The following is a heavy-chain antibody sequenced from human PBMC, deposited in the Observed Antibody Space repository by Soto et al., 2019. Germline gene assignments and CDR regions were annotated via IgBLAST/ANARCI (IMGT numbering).Heavy chain of an antibody. CDR2: ISSSSYI. Sequence: GGSLRLSCAASGFTFSSYSVNWVRQAPGKGLEWVSSISSSSYIYYADSVKGRFTISRDNAKNSLYLQMNSLRAEDTAVYYCARNPAVELSSGWIQAREYFQHWGQGTLVTVSS. V-gene: IGHV3-21*01. CDR3: ARNPAVELSSGWIQAREYFQH. J-gene: IGHJ1*01. CDR1: GFTFSSYS. D-gene: IGHD6-19*01.